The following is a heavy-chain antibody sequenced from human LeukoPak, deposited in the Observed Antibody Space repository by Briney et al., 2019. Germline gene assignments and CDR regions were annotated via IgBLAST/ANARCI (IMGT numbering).Heavy chain of an antibody. V-gene: IGHV3-33*01. Sequence: GRSLRLSCAASGFTFSSYGMHWVRQAPGKGLEWVAIIWYDGSNEYYADSVKGRFTISRDNSKNTLYLQMNSLRSEDTAVYYCARDATGDGDLESWGQGTLVTVSS. CDR1: GFTFSSYG. D-gene: IGHD4-17*01. J-gene: IGHJ5*02. CDR3: ARDATGDGDLES. CDR2: IWYDGSNE.